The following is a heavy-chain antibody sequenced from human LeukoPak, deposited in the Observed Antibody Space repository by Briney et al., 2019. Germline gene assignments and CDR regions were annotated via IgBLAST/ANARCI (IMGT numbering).Heavy chain of an antibody. D-gene: IGHD3-22*01. CDR3: TSVFFNYDNSCLNY. J-gene: IGHJ4*02. V-gene: IGHV3-33*01. CDR1: GFTFSSYC. CDR2: IWYDGTNK. Sequence: PGGSLSLSCAASGFTFSSYCMTCVRQATGKGLEWVANIWYDGTNKHYADSVKARFTISRDNCENTLHLQMDSLRAEDTAVYYCTSVFFNYDNSCLNYWGQGTLVTVSS.